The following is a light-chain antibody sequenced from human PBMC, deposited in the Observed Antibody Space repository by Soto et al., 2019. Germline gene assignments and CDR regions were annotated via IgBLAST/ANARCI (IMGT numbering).Light chain of an antibody. Sequence: AIRMTQSPSSFSASTGDRVTITCRASQGISSYLAWYQQKPGKAPKLLIYAASTLQSGVPSRFSGSGSGTDFTLTISCLQSEDFATYYCQQYYRYLWTFGQGTKVDIK. CDR1: QGISSY. CDR3: QQYYRYLWT. J-gene: IGKJ1*01. V-gene: IGKV1-8*01. CDR2: AAS.